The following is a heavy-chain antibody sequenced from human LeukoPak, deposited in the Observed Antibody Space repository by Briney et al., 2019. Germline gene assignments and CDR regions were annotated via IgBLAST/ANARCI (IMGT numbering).Heavy chain of an antibody. CDR3: ARVVYDFWSGYYTSDYYYYYGMDV. V-gene: IGHV3-21*01. D-gene: IGHD3-3*01. CDR1: GFTFSSYS. J-gene: IGHJ6*02. Sequence: GESLRLSCAASGFTFSSYSMNWVRQAPGKGLEWVSSISSSSSYIYYADSVKGRFTISRDNAKNSLYLQMNSLRAEDTAVYYCARVVYDFWSGYYTSDYYYYYGMDVWGQGTTVTVSS. CDR2: ISSSSSYI.